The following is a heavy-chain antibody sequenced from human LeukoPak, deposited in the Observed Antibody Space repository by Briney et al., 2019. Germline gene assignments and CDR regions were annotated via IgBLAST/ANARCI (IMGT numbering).Heavy chain of an antibody. CDR1: GGSISSSSYY. D-gene: IGHD6-13*01. J-gene: IGHJ4*02. Sequence: SETLSLTCTVSGGSISSSSYYWGWIRQPPGKGLEWIGEINHSGSTNYNPSLKSRVTISVDTSKNQFSLKLSSVTAADTAVYYCARGAGSSWYTPHFDYWGQGTLVTVSS. CDR3: ARGAGSSWYTPHFDY. CDR2: INHSGST. V-gene: IGHV4-39*07.